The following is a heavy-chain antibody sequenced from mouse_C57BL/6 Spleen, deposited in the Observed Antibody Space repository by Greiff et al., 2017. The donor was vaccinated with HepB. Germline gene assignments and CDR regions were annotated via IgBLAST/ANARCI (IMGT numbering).Heavy chain of an antibody. D-gene: IGHD2-1*01. CDR1: GYAFSSSW. CDR2: IYPGDGDT. CDR3: ARSYGNYWYFDV. V-gene: IGHV1-82*01. Sequence: QVQLQQSGPELVKPGASVKISCKASGYAFSSSWMNWVKQRPGKGLEWIGRIYPGDGDTNYNGKFKGKATLTADKSSSTAYMQLSSLTSEVSAVYFCARSYGNYWYFDVWGTGTTVTVSS. J-gene: IGHJ1*03.